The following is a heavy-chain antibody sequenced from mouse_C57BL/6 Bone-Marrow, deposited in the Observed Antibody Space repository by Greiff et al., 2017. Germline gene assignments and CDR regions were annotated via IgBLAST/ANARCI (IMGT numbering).Heavy chain of an antibody. D-gene: IGHD1-1*01. Sequence: QVQLQQSGPGLVQPSQSLSITCTVSGFSLTSYGVHWVRQSPGKGLEWLGVIWSCGSTDYNAAFISRLSISKDNSKSQVFFKMNSLQADDTAIYYCASLYYGSSYGYFDVWGTGTTVTVSS. J-gene: IGHJ1*03. CDR2: IWSCGST. V-gene: IGHV2-2*01. CDR1: GFSLTSYG. CDR3: ASLYYGSSYGYFDV.